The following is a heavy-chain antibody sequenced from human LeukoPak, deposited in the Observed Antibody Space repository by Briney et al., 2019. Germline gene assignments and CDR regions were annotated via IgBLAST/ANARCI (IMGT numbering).Heavy chain of an antibody. V-gene: IGHV4-39*07. Sequence: SETLSLTCTVSGGSISSSSYYWGWIRQPPGKGLEWIGSIYYSGSTYYNPSLKSRVTISVDTSKNQFSLKLSSVTAADTAVYYCAQLVVAATVGFDYWGQGTLVTVSS. J-gene: IGHJ4*02. CDR1: GGSISSSSYY. CDR3: AQLVVAATVGFDY. CDR2: IYYSGST. D-gene: IGHD2-15*01.